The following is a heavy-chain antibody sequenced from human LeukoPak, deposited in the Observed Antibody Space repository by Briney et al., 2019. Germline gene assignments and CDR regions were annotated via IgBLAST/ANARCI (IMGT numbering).Heavy chain of an antibody. J-gene: IGHJ4*02. Sequence: GGSLRLSCAASGFTFSTYSMNWVRQAPGKGLEWISYIISGSNTIYYSDSVKGRFTISRDNGKNALYLQMNSLRAEDTAVYYCTKERGSYWGQGTLVTVSS. V-gene: IGHV3-48*04. CDR3: TKERGSY. CDR2: IISGSNTI. CDR1: GFTFSTYS.